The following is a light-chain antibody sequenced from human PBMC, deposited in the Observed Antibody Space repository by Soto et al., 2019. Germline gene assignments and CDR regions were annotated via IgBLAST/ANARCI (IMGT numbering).Light chain of an antibody. CDR1: QSISNW. CDR2: KAS. J-gene: IGKJ4*01. CDR3: QQCYSYPLS. V-gene: IGKV1-5*03. Sequence: DIQMTQSPSTLSASVGDRVTITCRASQSISNWLAWYQQKPGKAPKVLIYKASSLESGVPSRFSGRGSGTEFTLNISGLQPDDFATYYCQQCYSYPLSFGGGTKVEI.